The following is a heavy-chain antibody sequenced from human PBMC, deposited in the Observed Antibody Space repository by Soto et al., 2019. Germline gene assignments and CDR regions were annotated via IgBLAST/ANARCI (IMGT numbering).Heavy chain of an antibody. CDR1: GGTFSSYA. V-gene: IGHV1-69*13. CDR2: IIPIFGTA. J-gene: IGHJ6*02. D-gene: IGHD5-18*01. CDR3: ASTKRGYSYGSYYYYYYGMDV. Sequence: SVKVSCKASGGTFSSYAISWVRQAPGQGLEWMGGIIPIFGTANYAQKFQGRVTITADESTSTAYMELSSLRSEDTAVYYCASTKRGYSYGSYYYYYYGMDVWGQGATVTVSS.